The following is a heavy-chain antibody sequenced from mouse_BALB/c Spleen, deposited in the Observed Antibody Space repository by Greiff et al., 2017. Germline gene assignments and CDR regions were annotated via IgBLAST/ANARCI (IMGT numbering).Heavy chain of an antibody. V-gene: IGHV1-54*01. CDR2: INPGSGVT. CDR3: ARSMYYGYPYYAMDY. Sequence: QVQLQQSGAELVRPGTSVKVSCKASGYAFTNYLIEWVKQRPGQGLEWIGVINPGSGVTNYNEKFKGKATLTADKSSSTAYMQLSSLTSDDSAVYFWARSMYYGYPYYAMDYWGQGTSVTVSS. CDR1: GYAFTNYL. D-gene: IGHD1-2*01. J-gene: IGHJ4*01.